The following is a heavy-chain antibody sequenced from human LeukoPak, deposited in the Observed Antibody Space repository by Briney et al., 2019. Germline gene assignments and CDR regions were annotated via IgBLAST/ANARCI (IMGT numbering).Heavy chain of an antibody. J-gene: IGHJ4*02. CDR3: ARRSGYSAVDY. CDR1: SGSISSSSYY. V-gene: IGHV4-39*01. D-gene: IGHD5-18*01. Sequence: MPSETLSLTCTVSSGSISSSSYYWGWIRQPPGKGLEWIGNIYYSGSTYYNPSLKSRVTISVDTSKNQFSLKLSSVTAADTAVYYCARRSGYSAVDYWGQGTLVTVSS. CDR2: IYYSGST.